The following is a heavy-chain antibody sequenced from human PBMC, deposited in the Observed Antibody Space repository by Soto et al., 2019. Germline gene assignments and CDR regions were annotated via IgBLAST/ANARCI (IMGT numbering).Heavy chain of an antibody. CDR2: IYYSGST. J-gene: IGHJ4*02. CDR3: ALYYDILTGYYRFDY. CDR1: GGAINSGGYY. D-gene: IGHD3-9*01. Sequence: HLQESGPGLVKPSQTLSLSCTVSGGAINSGGYYWSWIRQHPGKGLEWIGNIYYSGSTYYNPSLKSRVTISVDTSKNQFSLKLSSVTAADTAVYDCALYYDILTGYYRFDYWGQGTLVTVSA. V-gene: IGHV4-31*03.